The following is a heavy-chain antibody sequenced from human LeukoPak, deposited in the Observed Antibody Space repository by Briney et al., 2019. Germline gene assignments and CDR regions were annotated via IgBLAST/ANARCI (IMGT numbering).Heavy chain of an antibody. Sequence: SETLSLTCAVYGGSISGYYWSWIRQPPGKGLEWVGEIHYTGGTSYNPSHKSRATISIDTSRNQLSLKLSSVTAADTAVYYCARGNILSGYCFDFWGQGALVTVSS. D-gene: IGHD3-9*01. CDR1: GGSISGYY. CDR3: ARGNILSGYCFDF. V-gene: IGHV4-34*01. J-gene: IGHJ4*02. CDR2: IHYTGGT.